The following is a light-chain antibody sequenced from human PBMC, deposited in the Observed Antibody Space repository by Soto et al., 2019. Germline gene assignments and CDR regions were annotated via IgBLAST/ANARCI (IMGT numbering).Light chain of an antibody. CDR3: QQRSNWPIFT. Sequence: EIVLTQSPATLSLSPGERATLSCRASQSVSSYLAWYQQKPGQAPRLLIYDASSRATGIPARFSGSGSETDFTLTISSLEPEDFAVYYCQQRSNWPIFTFGPGTKVDSK. CDR1: QSVSSY. J-gene: IGKJ3*01. CDR2: DAS. V-gene: IGKV3-11*01.